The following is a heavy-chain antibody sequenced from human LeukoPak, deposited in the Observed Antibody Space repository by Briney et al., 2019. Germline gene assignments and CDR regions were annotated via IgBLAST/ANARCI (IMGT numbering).Heavy chain of an antibody. V-gene: IGHV3-7*01. CDR2: IKQDGSKK. CDR3: ARDPGLDY. CDR1: GFPFSSYW. Sequence: GGSLRLSCVASGFPFSSYWMTWVRQAPGKGLEWVANIKQDGSKKSYVDSVKGRFTISRDNAKNSLYLQMNSLRDEDTAVYYCARDPGLDYWGQGTLVTVSS. J-gene: IGHJ4*02.